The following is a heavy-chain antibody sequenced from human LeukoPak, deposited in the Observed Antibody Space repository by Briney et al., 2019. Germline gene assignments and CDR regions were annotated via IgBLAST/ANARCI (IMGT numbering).Heavy chain of an antibody. J-gene: IGHJ4*02. CDR1: GGSISTYY. CDR3: ARGHSDGWYYFDY. V-gene: IGHV4-59*01. CDR2: IYYSGST. Sequence: SETLSLTCTVSGGSISTYYWSWIRQSPGKGLECIGYIYYSGSTNYNPSLKSRVTISLHTSKTQFSLKLSSVTAADTAVYYCARGHSDGWYYFDYWGQGTLVTVSS. D-gene: IGHD6-19*01.